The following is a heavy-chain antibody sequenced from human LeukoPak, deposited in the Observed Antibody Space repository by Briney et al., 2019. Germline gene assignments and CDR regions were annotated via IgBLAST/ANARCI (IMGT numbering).Heavy chain of an antibody. CDR2: IYTSGST. V-gene: IGHV4-4*09. CDR3: ARHPYSSSWRAYYFDY. D-gene: IGHD6-13*01. J-gene: IGHJ4*02. CDR1: GGSISSYY. Sequence: SETLSLTCTVSGGSISSYYWSWIRQPPGKGLEWIGYIYTSGSTNYNPSLKSRVTISVDTSKNQFSLKLSSVTAADTAVYYCARHPYSSSWRAYYFDYWGQGTLVTVSS.